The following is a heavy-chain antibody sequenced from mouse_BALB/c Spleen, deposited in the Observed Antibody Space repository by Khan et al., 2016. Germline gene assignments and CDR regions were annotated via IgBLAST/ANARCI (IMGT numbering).Heavy chain of an antibody. Sequence: EVQLQESGPGLVKPSQSLSLTCTVTGYSITSDYAWNWIRQFPGNKLEWMGYINYSGGTSYNPSLKSRISITRYTSKNQFFLQLNSVTTEDTATYYCARGDFDYDYFDYWGQGTTLTVSP. CDR1: GYSITSDYA. V-gene: IGHV3-2*02. CDR3: ARGDFDYDYFDY. CDR2: INYSGGT. D-gene: IGHD2-4*01. J-gene: IGHJ2*01.